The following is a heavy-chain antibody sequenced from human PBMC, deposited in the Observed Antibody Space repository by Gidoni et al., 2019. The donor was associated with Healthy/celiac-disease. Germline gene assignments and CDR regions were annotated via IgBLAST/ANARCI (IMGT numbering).Heavy chain of an antibody. D-gene: IGHD1-1*01. CDR2: IIPIFGTA. CDR1: GGTFSSYA. J-gene: IGHJ6*02. Sequence: QVQLVQSGAEVKKPGSSVKVSCKASGGTFSSYAISWGRQAPGQGLEWMGGIIPIFGTANYAQKCQGRVTITADESTSTAYMELSSLRSEDTAVYYCARDFHDGFHNRNYYYYYGMDVWGQGTTVTVSS. CDR3: ARDFHDGFHNRNYYYYYGMDV. V-gene: IGHV1-69*01.